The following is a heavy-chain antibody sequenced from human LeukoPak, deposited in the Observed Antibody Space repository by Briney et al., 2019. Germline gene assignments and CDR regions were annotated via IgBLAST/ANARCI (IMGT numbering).Heavy chain of an antibody. CDR3: ARDGGFKYDYVWGSYRYHYYYYYMDV. CDR2: VSGSGGST. CDR1: GFTFSSYA. J-gene: IGHJ6*03. V-gene: IGHV3-23*01. Sequence: GGSLRLSCAASGFTFSSYAMTWVRQAPGKGLEWVSTVSGSGGSTYYADSVKGRFTISRDNSKNTLFLQMNSLRAEDTAVYYCARDGGFKYDYVWGSYRYHYYYYYMDVWGKGTTVTISS. D-gene: IGHD3-16*02.